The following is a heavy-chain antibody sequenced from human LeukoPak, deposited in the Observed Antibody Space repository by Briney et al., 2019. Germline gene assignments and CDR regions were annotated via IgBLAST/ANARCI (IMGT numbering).Heavy chain of an antibody. D-gene: IGHD3-22*01. J-gene: IGHJ4*02. V-gene: IGHV3-21*01. CDR2: ITSSRTYM. CDR3: ARDTRHYYESSRYIRIEGSQDFDY. CDR1: GFTFSTYS. Sequence: GGSLRLSCAASGFTFSTYSMNWVRQAPGKGLEWVSSITSSRTYMYYADSVKGRFTISRDNAKNSLYLQMNSLRAEDTAVYYCARDTRHYYESSRYIRIEGSQDFDYWGQGTLVTVSS.